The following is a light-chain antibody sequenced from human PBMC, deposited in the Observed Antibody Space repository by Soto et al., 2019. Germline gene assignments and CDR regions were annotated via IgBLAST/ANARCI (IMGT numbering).Light chain of an antibody. CDR1: QSLLHSNGYND. Sequence: IVMTQSAISLPVTPGEPASISCRSSQSLLHSNGYNDLDWYLQKPGQSPQLLIYLGSNRASGVPDRFSGSGSGTDFTLKISRVETEDVGVYYCMQALQTRLTFGGGTKVEIK. CDR3: MQALQTRLT. J-gene: IGKJ4*01. V-gene: IGKV2-28*01. CDR2: LGS.